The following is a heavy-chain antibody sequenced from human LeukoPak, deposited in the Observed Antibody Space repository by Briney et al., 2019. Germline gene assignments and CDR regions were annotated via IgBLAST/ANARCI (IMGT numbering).Heavy chain of an antibody. V-gene: IGHV3-64*01. J-gene: IGHJ5*02. CDR2: ITGNGGAT. CDR1: GFTFSRNN. Sequence: GGSLRLSCAASGFTFSRNNMHWVRQAPGKGLEYVSSITGNGGATYYANSVKGRFTISRDNSKNMLYLQMGSLRTEDMGVYYCASLDTSMAWGQGTLVIVSS. CDR3: ASLDTSMA. D-gene: IGHD5-18*01.